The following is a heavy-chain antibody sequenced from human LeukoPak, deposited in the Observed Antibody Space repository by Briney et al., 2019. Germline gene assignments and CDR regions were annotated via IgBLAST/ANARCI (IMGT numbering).Heavy chain of an antibody. D-gene: IGHD3-10*01. CDR2: ISGCGGST. V-gene: IGHV3-23*01. J-gene: IGHJ4*02. Sequence: GGSLRLSYAASGFTFSSYAMSWVRQAPGKGLEWVSAISGCGGSTYYADSVKGRFTISRDNSKNTLYLQMNSLRAEDTAVYYCAKMGGFYGSGSAPFDYWGQGTLITVSS. CDR3: AKMGGFYGSGSAPFDY. CDR1: GFTFSSYA.